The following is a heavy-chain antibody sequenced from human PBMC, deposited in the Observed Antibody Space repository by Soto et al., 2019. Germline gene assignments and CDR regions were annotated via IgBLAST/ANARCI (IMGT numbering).Heavy chain of an antibody. Sequence: GASVKVSCKASGGTFSSYAISWVRQAPGQGLEWMGGIIPIFGTANYAQKFQGRVTITADESTSTAYMELSSLRSEDTAVYYCARGRGNYYDSPPDAEYFQHWGQGTLVTVSS. CDR1: GGTFSSYA. CDR3: ARGRGNYYDSPPDAEYFQH. J-gene: IGHJ1*01. CDR2: IIPIFGTA. D-gene: IGHD3-22*01. V-gene: IGHV1-69*13.